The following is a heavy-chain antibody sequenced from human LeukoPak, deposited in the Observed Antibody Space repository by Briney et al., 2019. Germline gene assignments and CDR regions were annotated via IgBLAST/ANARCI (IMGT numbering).Heavy chain of an antibody. CDR3: ARDGAAAGTGYYYYMDV. Sequence: PGGSLRLSCAASGFTFSSYSMNWVRQAPGKGLEWVSSISSSSSYIYYADSVKGRFTISRDCAKNSLYLQMNSLRAEDTAVYYCARDGAAAGTGYYYYMDVWGKGTTVTVSS. CDR1: GFTFSSYS. D-gene: IGHD6-13*01. J-gene: IGHJ6*03. CDR2: ISSSSSYI. V-gene: IGHV3-21*01.